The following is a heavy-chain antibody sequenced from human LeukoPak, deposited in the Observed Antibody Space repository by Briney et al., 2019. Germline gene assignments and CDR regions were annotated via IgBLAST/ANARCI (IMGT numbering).Heavy chain of an antibody. Sequence: GGSLRLSCTASGFTFGDYAMSWFRQAPGKGLEWVGSIRSKAYGGTTEYAASVKGRFTISRDDSKSIAYLQMNSLKTEDTAVYYCTRGLMVRGVGEKWFDPWGQGTLVTVSS. CDR3: TRGLMVRGVGEKWFDP. CDR1: GFTFGDYA. V-gene: IGHV3-49*03. J-gene: IGHJ5*02. D-gene: IGHD3-10*01. CDR2: IRSKAYGGTT.